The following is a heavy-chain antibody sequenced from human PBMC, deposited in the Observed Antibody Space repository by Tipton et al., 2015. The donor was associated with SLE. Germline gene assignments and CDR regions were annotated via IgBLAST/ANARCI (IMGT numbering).Heavy chain of an antibody. D-gene: IGHD5-18*01. Sequence: SLRLSCAASGFTFSRYSMNWVRQAPGKGLEWVSSISSSSSYIYYADSVKGRFTISRDNAKNSLYLQMNSLRAEDTAVYYCARDQGGDTAAAFAFDIWGQGTMVTVSS. CDR3: ARDQGGDTAAAFAFDI. CDR1: GFTFSRYS. CDR2: ISSSSSYI. J-gene: IGHJ3*02. V-gene: IGHV3-21*01.